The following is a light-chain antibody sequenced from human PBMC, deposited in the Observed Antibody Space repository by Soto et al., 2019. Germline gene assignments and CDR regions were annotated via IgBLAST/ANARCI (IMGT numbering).Light chain of an antibody. J-gene: IGKJ5*01. CDR3: QQYGSSPIT. V-gene: IGKV3-20*01. Sequence: EIRTAESRAGLSGTPGERPTHSCRASQSVSTYLAWYQQKPGQAPRLLIYGASSRATGIPDRFSGSGSGTDFTLTISRLEPEDFAVYYCQQYGSSPITFGQGTRLEIK. CDR1: QSVSTY. CDR2: GAS.